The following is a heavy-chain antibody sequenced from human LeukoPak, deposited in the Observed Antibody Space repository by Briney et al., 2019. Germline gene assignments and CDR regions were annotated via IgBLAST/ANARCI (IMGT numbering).Heavy chain of an antibody. D-gene: IGHD4-11*01. CDR1: GYSISSGYY. CDR3: ARGLGDYRTPLRRIIFDN. Sequence: TASETLSLTCTVSGYSISSGYYWGWIRQPPGKGLEWIGSIYHSEGTFYNPSLKSRVTISVDTSKNQFSLKLSSVTAADTAVYYCARGLGDYRTPLRRIIFDNWGQGTLVTVSS. V-gene: IGHV4-38-2*02. CDR2: IYHSEGT. J-gene: IGHJ4*02.